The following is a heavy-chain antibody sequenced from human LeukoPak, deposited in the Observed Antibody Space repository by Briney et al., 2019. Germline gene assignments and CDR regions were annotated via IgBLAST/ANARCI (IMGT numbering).Heavy chain of an antibody. CDR2: ISSSGSTI. D-gene: IGHD3-9*01. J-gene: IGHJ4*02. V-gene: IGHV3-48*04. CDR3: ARSIESSKYYDILTGYYSGY. Sequence: GGSLRLSCAASGFTFSSYAMSWVRQAPGKGLEWVSYISSSGSTIYYADSVKGRFTISRDNAKNSLYLQMNSLRAEDTAVYYCARSIESSKYYDILTGYYSGYWGQGTLVTVSS. CDR1: GFTFSSYA.